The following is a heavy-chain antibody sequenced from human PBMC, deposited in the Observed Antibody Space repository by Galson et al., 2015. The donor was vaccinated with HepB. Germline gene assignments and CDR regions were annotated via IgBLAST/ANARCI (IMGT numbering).Heavy chain of an antibody. CDR2: IYPGGSDT. V-gene: IGHV5-51*01. J-gene: IGHJ4*02. D-gene: IGHD3-10*01. CDR3: AKDPPSMVRGVILGGFDY. Sequence: QSGAEVKKPGESLKISCAASGYYFTTYWIGWVRQMPGKGLEWMGIIYPGGSDTRYSPAFQGHVTISADKSISTAYLQWSSLKASDTAMYYCAKDPPSMVRGVILGGFDYWGQGTLVTVSS. CDR1: GYYFTTYW.